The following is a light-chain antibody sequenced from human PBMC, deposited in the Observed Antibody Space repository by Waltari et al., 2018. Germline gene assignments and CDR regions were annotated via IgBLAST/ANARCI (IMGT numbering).Light chain of an antibody. V-gene: IGKV4-1*01. CDR3: QQYYNTPPT. J-gene: IGKJ3*01. CDR1: QTLYRSNNKNY. CDR2: WAS. Sequence: DIVMTQSPDSLAVSLGERATINCKSSQTLYRSNNKNYLAWYQQKPGQLPQRLIYWASTRESGVPDRFSGSGSGTDFTLTITSLQAEDVAVYYCQQYYNTPPTFGPGTKVDIK.